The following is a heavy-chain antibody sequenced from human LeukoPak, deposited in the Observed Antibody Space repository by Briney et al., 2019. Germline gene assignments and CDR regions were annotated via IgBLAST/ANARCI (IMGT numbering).Heavy chain of an antibody. CDR3: ERVGFHSSGYYFLGNEN. Sequence: TSETLSLTCTVSGGSISSYYWNWIRQPPGKGLEWIGYIYYSGSTNYNPSLKSRVTISVDTSKNQFSLKLNSMTAADTAMYYCERVGFHSSGYYFLGNENWGQGTLVTVSS. V-gene: IGHV4-59*01. CDR2: IYYSGST. J-gene: IGHJ4*02. D-gene: IGHD3-22*01. CDR1: GGSISSYY.